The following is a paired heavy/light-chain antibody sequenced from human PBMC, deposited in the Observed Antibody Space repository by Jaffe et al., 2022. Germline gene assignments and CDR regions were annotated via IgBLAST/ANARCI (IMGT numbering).Light chain of an antibody. CDR3: AAWDDSLREVV. V-gene: IGLV1-47*01. J-gene: IGLJ2*01. Sequence: QSVLTQPPSASGTPGQRVTISCSGGSSNIGSNYVYWHQQLPGMAPKLLIYRNNQRPSGVPDRFSGSRSGTSASLAISGLRSEDEADYYCAAWDDSLREVVFGGGTKLTVL. CDR2: RNN. CDR1: SSNIGSNY.
Heavy chain of an antibody. Sequence: EVQLVESGGGLVQPGGSLKLSCAASGFTFSDSAMHWVRQASGKGLEWVGRIRNKANSYATGYAASVKGRFTISRDESKNTAYLQMSSLKTEDTAVYYCTTFPTLWELLDYWGEGTLVTVSS. D-gene: IGHD1-26*01. CDR2: IRNKANSYAT. V-gene: IGHV3-73*02. CDR3: TTFPTLWELLDY. CDR1: GFTFSDSA. J-gene: IGHJ4*02.